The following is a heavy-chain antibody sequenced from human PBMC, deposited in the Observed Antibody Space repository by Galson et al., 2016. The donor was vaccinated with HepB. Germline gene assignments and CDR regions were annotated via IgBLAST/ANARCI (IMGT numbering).Heavy chain of an antibody. J-gene: IGHJ6*03. CDR1: GGSFSDYH. V-gene: IGHV4-59*12. CDR3: ARGDNPDYGDYASAYYYMDV. Sequence: SETLSLTCSVSGGSFSDYHWSWIRQSPGKGLEWIGYIYHSGSTYYNPSPRSRVTISVDKPKNQFSLKLSSVSAADTAVYYCARGDNPDYGDYASAYYYMDVWGKGTTVTVSS. D-gene: IGHD4-17*01. CDR2: IYHSGST.